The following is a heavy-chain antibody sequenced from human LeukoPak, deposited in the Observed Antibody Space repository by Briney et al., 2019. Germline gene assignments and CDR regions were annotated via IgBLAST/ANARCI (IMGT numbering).Heavy chain of an antibody. CDR1: GFTFSTYN. CDR2: ISSSNSYI. CDR3: AELGITMIGGV. J-gene: IGHJ6*04. V-gene: IGHV3-21*01. Sequence: GGSLRLSCAASGFTFSTYNMNWVRQAPGKGLEWVSSISSSNSYIYYADSVKGRFTISRDNAKNSLYLQMNSLRAEDTAVYYCAELGITMIGGVWGKGTTVTISS. D-gene: IGHD3-10*02.